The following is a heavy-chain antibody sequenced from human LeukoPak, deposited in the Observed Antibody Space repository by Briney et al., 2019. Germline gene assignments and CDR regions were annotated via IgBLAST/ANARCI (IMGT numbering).Heavy chain of an antibody. D-gene: IGHD1-26*01. V-gene: IGHV4-61*08. CDR3: ARVDSGSYSAYYYYYMDV. Sequence: SETLSLTCTVSGASISSGDYLWSWIRQPPGKGLEWIGYIYYSGSTNYNPSLKSRVTISVDTSKNQFSLKLSSVTAADTAVYYCARVDSGSYSAYYYYYMDVWGKGTTVTVSS. CDR1: GASISSGDYL. J-gene: IGHJ6*03. CDR2: IYYSGST.